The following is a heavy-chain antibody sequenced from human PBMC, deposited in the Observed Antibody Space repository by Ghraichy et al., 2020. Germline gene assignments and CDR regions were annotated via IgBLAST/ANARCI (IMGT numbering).Heavy chain of an antibody. CDR2: VYYSGST. Sequence: SQTLSLTCTVSGDSIGSASHYWTWIRQYPGKGLEWIGYVYYSGSTFYSPSLKGRLTMSLDTSRNQFSLHLISVTAADTAMYYCARQIDREQIDSWGQGTLVTVSS. CDR1: GDSIGSASHY. CDR3: ARQIDREQIDS. J-gene: IGHJ4*02. D-gene: IGHD1-26*01. V-gene: IGHV4-31*03.